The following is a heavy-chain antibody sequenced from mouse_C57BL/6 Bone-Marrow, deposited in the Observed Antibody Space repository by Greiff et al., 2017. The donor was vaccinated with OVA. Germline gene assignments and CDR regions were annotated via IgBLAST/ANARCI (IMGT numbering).Heavy chain of an antibody. Sequence: QVQLKESGAELVKPGASVKLSCKASGYTFTSYWMQWVKQRPGQGLEWIGEIDPSDSYTNYNQKFKGKATLTVDTSSSTAYMQLSSLTSEDSAVYYCARVTTVEWFDYWGQGTTLTVSS. CDR3: ARVTTVEWFDY. D-gene: IGHD1-1*01. V-gene: IGHV1-50*01. J-gene: IGHJ2*01. CDR2: IDPSDSYT. CDR1: GYTFTSYW.